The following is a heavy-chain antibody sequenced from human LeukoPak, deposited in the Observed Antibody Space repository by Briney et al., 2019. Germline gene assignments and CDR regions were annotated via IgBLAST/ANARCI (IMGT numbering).Heavy chain of an antibody. CDR1: GFTFDDYA. CDR2: ISWNSGSI. D-gene: IGHD6-19*01. Sequence: SGRSLRLSCAASGFTFDDYAMHWVRQAPGKGLEWVSGISWNSGSIGYADSVKGRFTISRDNAKNTLYLQMNSLRAEDTAVYYCARGYSSGKGNAFDIWGQGTMVTVSS. CDR3: ARGYSSGKGNAFDI. J-gene: IGHJ3*02. V-gene: IGHV3-9*01.